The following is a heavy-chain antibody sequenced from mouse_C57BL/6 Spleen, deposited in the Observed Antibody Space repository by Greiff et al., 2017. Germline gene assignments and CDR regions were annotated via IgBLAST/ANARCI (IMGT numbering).Heavy chain of an antibody. D-gene: IGHD1-1*01. V-gene: IGHV1-75*01. CDR2: IFPGSGST. Sequence: QVQLQQSGPELVKPGASVKISCKASGYTFTDYYINWVKQRPGQGLEWIGWIFPGSGSTYYNEKFKGKATLTVDKSSSTAYMLLSSLTSEDSAVYLCARSEGVTTDSFDYWGQGTTLTVSS. CDR1: GYTFTDYY. CDR3: ARSEGVTTDSFDY. J-gene: IGHJ2*01.